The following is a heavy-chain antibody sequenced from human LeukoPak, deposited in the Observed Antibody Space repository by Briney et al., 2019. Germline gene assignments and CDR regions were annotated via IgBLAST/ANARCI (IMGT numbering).Heavy chain of an antibody. V-gene: IGHV3-13*01. D-gene: IGHD1-1*01. CDR3: ARGPPRGKYYYMDV. CDR2: IGTASDT. J-gene: IGHJ6*03. CDR1: GFTFSSFD. Sequence: PGGSLRLSCAASGFTFSSFDMHWVRQPTGQVLEWVSTIGTASDTYYPGSVEGRFTLSRDNAKNSLYLQMNSLTAGDTAVYYWARGPPRGKYYYMDVWGKGTTVTVSS.